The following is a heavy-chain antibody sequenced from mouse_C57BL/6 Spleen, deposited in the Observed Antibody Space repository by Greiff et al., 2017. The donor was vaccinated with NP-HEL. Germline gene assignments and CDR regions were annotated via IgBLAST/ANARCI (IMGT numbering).Heavy chain of an antibody. Sequence: EVQGVESGGGLVKPGGSLKLSCAASGFTFSSYAMSWVRQTPEKRLEWVATISDGGSYTYYPDNVKGRFTISRDNAKNNLYLQMSHLKSEDTAMYYCARDEDYYGSSPYAMDYWGQGTSVTVSS. D-gene: IGHD1-1*01. J-gene: IGHJ4*01. CDR1: GFTFSSYA. CDR2: ISDGGSYT. V-gene: IGHV5-4*01. CDR3: ARDEDYYGSSPYAMDY.